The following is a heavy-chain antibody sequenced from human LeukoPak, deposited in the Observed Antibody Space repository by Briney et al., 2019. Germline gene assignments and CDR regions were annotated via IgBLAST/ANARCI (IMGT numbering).Heavy chain of an antibody. V-gene: IGHV1-2*02. CDR3: ARVQDYGDYPDC. D-gene: IGHD4-17*01. CDR2: INPNSGGT. J-gene: IGHJ4*02. CDR1: GYTFTGYY. Sequence: GASVKVSCKASGYTFTGYYLHWVRQAPGQGLEWMGWINPNSGGTNYAQKFQGRVTMARDTSISTAYMELSRLRSDDTAVYYCARVQDYGDYPDCWGQGTLVTVSS.